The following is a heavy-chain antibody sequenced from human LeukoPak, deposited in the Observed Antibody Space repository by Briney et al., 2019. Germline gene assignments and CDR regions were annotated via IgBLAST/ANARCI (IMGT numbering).Heavy chain of an antibody. Sequence: GSSVKVSCKASGDTFTTSAFSWVRQAPGQGLEWMGGIVPFFGAPDYAQKFQGRVTISTDASTYTVYMELSSLRSEDTAVYYCARDYGSGSYLFYYGMDVWGQGTTVTVSS. CDR2: IVPFFGAP. V-gene: IGHV1-69*05. D-gene: IGHD3-10*01. CDR3: ARDYGSGSYLFYYGMDV. J-gene: IGHJ6*02. CDR1: GDTFTTSA.